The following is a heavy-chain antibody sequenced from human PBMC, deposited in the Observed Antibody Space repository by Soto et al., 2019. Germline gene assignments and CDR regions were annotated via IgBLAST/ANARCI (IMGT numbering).Heavy chain of an antibody. J-gene: IGHJ6*02. CDR2: ISWNSGSI. D-gene: IGHD2-15*01. V-gene: IGHV3-9*01. CDR3: AKDGQRYCSGGSCYPMDV. CDR1: GFTFDDYA. Sequence: EVQLVESGGGLVQPGRSLRLSCAASGFTFDDYAMHWVRQAPGKGLEWVSGISWNSGSIGYADSVKGRFTISRDNAKNSLYLQMNSLRAEDTSLYYCAKDGQRYCSGGSCYPMDVWGQGTTVTVSS.